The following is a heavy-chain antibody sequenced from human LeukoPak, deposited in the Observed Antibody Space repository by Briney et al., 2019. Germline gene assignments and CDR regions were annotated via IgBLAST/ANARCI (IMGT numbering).Heavy chain of an antibody. V-gene: IGHV3-7*01. CDR2: IKQDGSEK. J-gene: IGHJ4*02. Sequence: GGSLRLSCAASGFTFSSYWMSWVRQAPGKGLEWVANIKQDGSEKYYVDSVKGRFTISRDNAKNSLHLQMNSLRAEDTAVYYCARVGPKGYFDYWGQGTLVTVSS. CDR3: ARVGPKGYFDY. CDR1: GFTFSSYW.